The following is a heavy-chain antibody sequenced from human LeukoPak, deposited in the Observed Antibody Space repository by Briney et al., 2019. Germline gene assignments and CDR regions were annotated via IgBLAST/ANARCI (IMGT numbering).Heavy chain of an antibody. CDR2: ISSDGYRT. J-gene: IGHJ4*02. CDR1: GLPFSTYD. CDR3: AKGLGTGSVLARPLHY. D-gene: IGHD3-10*01. V-gene: IGHV3-30*18. Sequence: PGRSLRLSCEASGLPFSTYDMHWVHQAPDKGLQWVAVISSDGYRTDYPDSVRGRFTISRDNFKNTVDLQMISVTAEDTAMYFCAKGLGTGSVLARPLHYWGQGTLVTVSS.